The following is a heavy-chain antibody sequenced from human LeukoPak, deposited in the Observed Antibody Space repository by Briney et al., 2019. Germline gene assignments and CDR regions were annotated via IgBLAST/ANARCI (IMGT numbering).Heavy chain of an antibody. D-gene: IGHD3-9*01. CDR3: AKWGDYDVLTGYYVSDF. CDR1: GFIFSNYA. V-gene: IGHV3-23*01. CDR2: ISGGSDNT. J-gene: IGHJ4*02. Sequence: PGASLRLSCAASGFIFSNYAMYWVRQAPGKGLEWVSAISGGSDNTYYADSVKGRFTLSRDSSKNTLYLQMNSLRADDTAVYYCAKWGDYDVLTGYYVSDFWGQGTLVTVSS.